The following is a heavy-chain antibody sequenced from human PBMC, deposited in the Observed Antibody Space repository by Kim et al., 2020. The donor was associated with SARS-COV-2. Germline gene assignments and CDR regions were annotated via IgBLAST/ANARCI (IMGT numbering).Heavy chain of an antibody. Sequence: GGSLRLSCTASGFTFSYYWMDWVRQAPGKALVWVSHINSDGSSSSYADSVKGRFTISRDNARNTVYLQMNSLRAEDTAVYYCGRRGSPTWTLDIWGQGTMVTVSS. CDR3: GRRGSPTWTLDI. V-gene: IGHV3-74*01. D-gene: IGHD3-16*01. J-gene: IGHJ3*02. CDR1: GFTFSYYW. CDR2: INSDGSSS.